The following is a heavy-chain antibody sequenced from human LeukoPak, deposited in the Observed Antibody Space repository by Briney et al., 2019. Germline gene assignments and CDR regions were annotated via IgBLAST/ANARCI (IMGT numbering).Heavy chain of an antibody. D-gene: IGHD2-21*02. CDR2: INHSGST. CDR1: GGSFSGYY. Sequence: TETLSLTCAVYGGSFSGYYWSWIRRPPGKGLEWIGEINHSGSTNYNPSLKSRVTISVDTSKNQFSLKLSSVTAADTAVYYCARALVTPRMTFDYWGQGTLVTVSS. CDR3: ARALVTPRMTFDY. V-gene: IGHV4-34*01. J-gene: IGHJ4*02.